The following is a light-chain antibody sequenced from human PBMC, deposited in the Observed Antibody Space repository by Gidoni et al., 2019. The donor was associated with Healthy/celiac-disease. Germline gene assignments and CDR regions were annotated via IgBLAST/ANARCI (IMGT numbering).Light chain of an antibody. CDR3: QQYNSYWT. V-gene: IGKV1-5*03. Sequence: DIQITQSPSTLSASVGDRVTITCRATQSISSWLAWYQQKPGNAPKLLIYEASSLGSGVPSRFSGSGSGTEFTLTISSLQPDDFATYYCQQYNSYWTFXQXTKVEIK. J-gene: IGKJ1*01. CDR1: QSISSW. CDR2: EAS.